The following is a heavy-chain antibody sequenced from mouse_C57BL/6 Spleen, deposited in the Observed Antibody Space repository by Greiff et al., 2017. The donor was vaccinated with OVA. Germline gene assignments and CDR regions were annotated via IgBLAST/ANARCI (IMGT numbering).Heavy chain of an antibody. V-gene: IGHV1-55*01. D-gene: IGHD3-2*02. CDR2: IYPGSGST. CDR1: GYTFTSYW. CDR3: ARVETAQATRYAMDY. J-gene: IGHJ4*01. Sequence: QVQLQQPGAELVKPGASVKMSCKASGYTFTSYWITWVKQRPGQGLEWIGDIYPGSGSTNYNEKFKSKATLTVDTSSSTAYMQLSSLTSEDSAVYYCARVETAQATRYAMDYWGQGTSVTVSS.